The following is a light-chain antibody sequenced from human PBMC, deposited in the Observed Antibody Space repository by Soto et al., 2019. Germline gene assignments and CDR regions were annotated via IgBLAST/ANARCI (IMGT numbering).Light chain of an antibody. J-gene: IGKJ2*01. Sequence: DVQLTQSPSTLSASVGDRITITCRASQSISSWLAWYQQKPGKAPKLLIYRASSLESGVTSRFSGSGSGTGFTLTISSLHPDDFATYYCQQYNSYPYTFGQGTKLEIK. CDR2: RAS. CDR3: QQYNSYPYT. CDR1: QSISSW. V-gene: IGKV1-5*03.